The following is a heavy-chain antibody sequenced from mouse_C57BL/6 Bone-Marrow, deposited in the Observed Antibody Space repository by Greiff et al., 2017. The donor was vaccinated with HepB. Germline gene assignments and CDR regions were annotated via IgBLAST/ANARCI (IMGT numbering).Heavy chain of an antibody. D-gene: IGHD1-1*01. CDR1: GFTFSSYG. J-gene: IGHJ1*03. Sequence: EVQLVESGGDLVKPGGSLKLSCAASGFTFSSYGMSWVRLTPDKGLEWVATISSGGSYTYYPYSVKGRFTISRDNAKNTLYLQMSRLKSEDTAMYDCARNYYGSRGYWYFDVWGTGTTVTVSS. CDR3: ARNYYGSRGYWYFDV. CDR2: ISSGGSYT. V-gene: IGHV5-6*01.